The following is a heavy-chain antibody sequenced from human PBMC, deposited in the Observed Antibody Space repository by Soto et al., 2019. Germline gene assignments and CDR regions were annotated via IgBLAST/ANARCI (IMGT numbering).Heavy chain of an antibody. V-gene: IGHV3-30*18. CDR3: AKDWGAEGYDSSGYLSH. CDR1: GFTFSNYG. Sequence: QVRLVESGGGVVQPGRSLRLSCAASGFTFSNYGMHWVRQAPGKGLAWVAFISYDGSHKYYTDSVKGRFTISRDNSKNTLYLQMNSLRAEDTAVYFCAKDWGAEGYDSSGYLSHWGQGALVTVSS. J-gene: IGHJ4*02. D-gene: IGHD3-22*01. CDR2: ISYDGSHK.